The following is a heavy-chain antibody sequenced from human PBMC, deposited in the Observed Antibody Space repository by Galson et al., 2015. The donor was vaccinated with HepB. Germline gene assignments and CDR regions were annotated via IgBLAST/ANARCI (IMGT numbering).Heavy chain of an antibody. Sequence: SLRLSCATSGFTFNTYAMNWVRQASGKGLEWVSAVSSGGSTFLADSVKGRFTISRDNSKNTLYLQMNSLTAEDTAVYYCAKDAASDTAGYYKRAFDNWGPGTLVTVSS. D-gene: IGHD3-9*01. CDR2: VSSGGST. CDR1: GFTFNTYA. J-gene: IGHJ4*02. CDR3: AKDAASDTAGYYKRAFDN. V-gene: IGHV3-23*01.